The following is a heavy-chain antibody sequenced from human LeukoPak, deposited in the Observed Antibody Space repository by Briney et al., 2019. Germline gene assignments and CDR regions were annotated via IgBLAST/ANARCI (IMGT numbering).Heavy chain of an antibody. V-gene: IGHV4-59*01. Sequence: PSETLSLTCTVSGGSISSYYWSWIRQPPGKGLEWIGYIYYSGSTNYNPSLKSRVTISVDTSKNQFSLKLCSVTAADTAVYYCARDRPYSSSSGGFDYWGQGTLVTVSS. CDR2: IYYSGST. D-gene: IGHD6-6*01. CDR1: GGSISSYY. CDR3: ARDRPYSSSSGGFDY. J-gene: IGHJ4*02.